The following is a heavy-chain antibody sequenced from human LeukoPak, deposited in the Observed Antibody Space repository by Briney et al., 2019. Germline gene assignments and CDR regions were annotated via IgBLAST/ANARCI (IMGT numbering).Heavy chain of an antibody. CDR1: GFTFDDYA. CDR2: ISWNSGSI. CDR3: AKDQGAAAGYYYYYGMDV. J-gene: IGHJ6*02. D-gene: IGHD6-13*01. V-gene: IGHV3-9*01. Sequence: GGSLRLSCAASGFTFDDYAMHWVRRAPGKGLEWVSGISWNSGSIGYADSVKGRFTISRDNAKNSLYLQMNSLRAEDTALYYCAKDQGAAAGYYYYYGMDVWGQGTTVTVSS.